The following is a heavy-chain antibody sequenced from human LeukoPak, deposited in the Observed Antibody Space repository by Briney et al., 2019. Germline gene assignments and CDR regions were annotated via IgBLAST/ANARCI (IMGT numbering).Heavy chain of an antibody. J-gene: IGHJ3*02. CDR3: ARGGIAAADAFDI. D-gene: IGHD6-13*01. V-gene: IGHV3-30-3*01. CDR2: ISYDGSNK. CDR1: GFTFSSYA. Sequence: GGSRRLSWAASGFTFSSYAMHWVRQAPGKGLGWVAVISYDGSNKYYADSVKGRFTISRDNSKNTLYLQMNSLRAEDTAVYYCARGGIAAADAFDIWGQGTVVTVSS.